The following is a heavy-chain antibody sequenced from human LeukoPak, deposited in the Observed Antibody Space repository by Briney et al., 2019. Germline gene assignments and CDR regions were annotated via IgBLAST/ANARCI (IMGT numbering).Heavy chain of an antibody. CDR3: ARDPTNMYSGSHGSFDY. CDR2: IKQDGSEK. D-gene: IGHD1-26*01. CDR1: GFTFSSYW. J-gene: IGHJ4*02. Sequence: GGSLRLSCAASGFTFSSYWMSWVRQAPGKGLEWVANIKQDGSEKYYVDSVKGRFTISRDNAKNSLYLQMNSLRAEDTAVYYCARDPTNMYSGSHGSFDYWGQGTLVTVSS. V-gene: IGHV3-7*01.